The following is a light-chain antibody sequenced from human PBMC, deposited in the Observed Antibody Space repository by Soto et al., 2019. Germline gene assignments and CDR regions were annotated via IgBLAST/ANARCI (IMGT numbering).Light chain of an antibody. CDR2: EVN. CDR1: SSDGGYYNY. Sequence: QSALTQPPSASGSPGQSVTISCTGTSSDGGYYNYVSWYQQHPGKAPKLMIYEVNKRPSGVPDRFSGSKSGNTASLTVSGLPAEDEADYYCSSHAGYNNFYVFGTGTKLTVL. V-gene: IGLV2-8*01. J-gene: IGLJ1*01. CDR3: SSHAGYNNFYV.